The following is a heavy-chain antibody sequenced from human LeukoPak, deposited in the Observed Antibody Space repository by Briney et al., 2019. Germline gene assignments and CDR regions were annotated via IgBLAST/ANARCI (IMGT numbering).Heavy chain of an antibody. V-gene: IGHV1-69*13. Sequence: ASVKFSCKASGGTFSSYAISWVRQAPGQGHEWMGGIIPIFGTANYAQKFQGRVTITADESTSTAYMELSSLRSEDTAVYYCARAGPYDSSGRGTFDYWGQGTLVTVSS. CDR2: IIPIFGTA. J-gene: IGHJ4*02. D-gene: IGHD3-22*01. CDR3: ARAGPYDSSGRGTFDY. CDR1: GGTFSSYA.